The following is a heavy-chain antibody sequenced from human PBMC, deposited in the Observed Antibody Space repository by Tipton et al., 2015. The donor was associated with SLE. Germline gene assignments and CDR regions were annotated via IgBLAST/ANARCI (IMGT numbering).Heavy chain of an antibody. CDR1: GYSISSGYY. V-gene: IGHV4-38-2*02. D-gene: IGHD1-1*01. CDR2: IYHSGST. CDR3: ARGDPQGLEPFDY. Sequence: TLSLTCTVSGYSISSGYYWGWIRQPPGKGLEWIGSIYHSGSTNYNPSLRSRVTISVDTSKNQLSLQLSSVTTADTAVYYCARGDPQGLEPFDYWGQGTLVTVSS. J-gene: IGHJ4*02.